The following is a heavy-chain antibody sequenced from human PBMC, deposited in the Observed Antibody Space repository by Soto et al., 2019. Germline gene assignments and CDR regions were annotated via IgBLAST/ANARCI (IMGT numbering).Heavy chain of an antibody. CDR1: GGSINYSY. Sequence: SETLSLTCTVSGGSINYSYWTWIRQPPGKGLEWIGYISYTGSANYNASLKSRLAISVDTSKNQFSLKLSSVTAADTALYYCARVNYGDYYYGMDVWGQGTTVTVSS. CDR3: ARVNYGDYYYGMDV. CDR2: ISYTGSA. J-gene: IGHJ6*02. D-gene: IGHD4-17*01. V-gene: IGHV4-59*01.